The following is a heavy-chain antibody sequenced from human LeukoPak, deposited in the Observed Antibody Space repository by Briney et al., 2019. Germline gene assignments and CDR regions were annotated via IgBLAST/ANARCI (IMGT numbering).Heavy chain of an antibody. CDR1: GFTFDDYG. V-gene: IGHV3-20*01. D-gene: IGHD3-10*01. J-gene: IGHJ5*02. Sequence: PGGSLRLSCAASGFTFDDYGMSWVRHAPGKGLEWVSGINWNGGSTGYADSVKGRFTISRDNAKNSLYLRMNSLRAEDTALYHCARDELYGSGSYQSNWFDPWGQGTLVTVSS. CDR3: ARDELYGSGSYQSNWFDP. CDR2: INWNGGST.